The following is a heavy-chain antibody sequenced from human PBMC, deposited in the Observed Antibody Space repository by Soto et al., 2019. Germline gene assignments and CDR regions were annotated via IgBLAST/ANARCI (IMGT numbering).Heavy chain of an antibody. Sequence: LRLSCAASGFTVSSNYMSWVRQAPGKGLEWVSVIYSGGSTYYADSVKGRFTISRDNSKNTLYLQMNSLRAEDTAVYYCARSSGYSSSWYPDAFDIWGQGTMVTVSS. J-gene: IGHJ3*02. CDR3: ARSSGYSSSWYPDAFDI. V-gene: IGHV3-53*01. CDR1: GFTVSSNY. D-gene: IGHD6-13*01. CDR2: IYSGGST.